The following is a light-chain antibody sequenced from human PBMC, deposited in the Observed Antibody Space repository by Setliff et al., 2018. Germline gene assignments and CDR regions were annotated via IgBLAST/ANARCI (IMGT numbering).Light chain of an antibody. Sequence: QSALTQPASVSGSPRQSITISCTGTGSDVGTSKYVSWYQQLPGKAPKLIIYDVTTRPSGVSNRFSGSKSGNTASLTISGLQAEDEADYYCSIHRSRGYVFGTGTKVTVL. J-gene: IGLJ1*01. CDR2: DVT. V-gene: IGLV2-14*03. CDR1: GSDVGTSKY. CDR3: SIHRSRGYV.